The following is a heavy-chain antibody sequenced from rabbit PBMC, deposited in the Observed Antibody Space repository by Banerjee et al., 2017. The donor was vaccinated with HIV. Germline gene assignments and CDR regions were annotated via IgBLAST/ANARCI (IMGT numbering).Heavy chain of an antibody. D-gene: IGHD6-1*01. J-gene: IGHJ4*01. CDR2: IYTGSGTT. Sequence: QSLEESGGDLVKPGASLTLTCTASGISFNSGYWICWVRQAPGKGLEWIGCIYTGSGTTYYASWAKGRFTISKTSSTTVTLEMTSLTAADTATYFCARGRFNDYAGYGYALNLWGPGTLVTVS. V-gene: IGHV1S40*01. CDR3: ARGRFNDYAGYGYALNL. CDR1: GISFNSGYW.